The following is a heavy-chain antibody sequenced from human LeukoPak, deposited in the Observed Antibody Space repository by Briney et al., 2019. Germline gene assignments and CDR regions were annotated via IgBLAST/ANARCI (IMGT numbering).Heavy chain of an antibody. D-gene: IGHD6-6*01. J-gene: IGHJ6*02. V-gene: IGHV3-33*01. Sequence: GRSLRLSCAASGLTSSSYGMHWVRQAPGKGLEWVAGIWYDGSNKYYADSVKGRFTTSRENSKNTLYLQMNSLRAEDTAVYYCARDRLNEQQLVYKPAHYYYYYGMDVWGQGTTVTVSS. CDR2: IWYDGSNK. CDR3: ARDRLNEQQLVYKPAHYYYYYGMDV. CDR1: GLTSSSYG.